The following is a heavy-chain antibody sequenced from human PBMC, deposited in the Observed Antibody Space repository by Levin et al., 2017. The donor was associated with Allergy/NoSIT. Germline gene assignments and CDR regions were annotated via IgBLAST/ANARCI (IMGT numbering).Heavy chain of an antibody. CDR3: ARDRGSSWYRGAY. J-gene: IGHJ4*02. V-gene: IGHV3-7*01. D-gene: IGHD6-13*01. Sequence: ETLSLTCAASGFTFSSYWMSWVRQAPGKGLEWVANIKQDGSEKYYVDSVKGRFTISRDNAKNSLYLQMNSLRAEDTAVYYCARDRGSSWYRGAYWGQGTLVTVSS. CDR1: GFTFSSYW. CDR2: IKQDGSEK.